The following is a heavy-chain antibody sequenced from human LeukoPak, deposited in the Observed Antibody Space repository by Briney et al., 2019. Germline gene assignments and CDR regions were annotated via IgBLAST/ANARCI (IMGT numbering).Heavy chain of an antibody. Sequence: PGGSLRLSCAASGFTFSSYSMNWVRQAPGKGLEWVSSISSSSSYIYYADSVKGRFTISRDNAKNSLYLQMNSLRAEDTAVYYCARGYSSSWTWVDPVNDAFDIWGQGTMVTVSS. J-gene: IGHJ3*02. D-gene: IGHD6-13*01. V-gene: IGHV3-21*01. CDR1: GFTFSSYS. CDR3: ARGYSSSWTWVDPVNDAFDI. CDR2: ISSSSSYI.